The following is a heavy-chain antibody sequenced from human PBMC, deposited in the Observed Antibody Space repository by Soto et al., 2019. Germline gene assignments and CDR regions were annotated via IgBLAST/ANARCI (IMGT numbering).Heavy chain of an antibody. D-gene: IGHD6-13*01. Sequence: GGSLRLSCAASGFTFSSYAMSWVRQAPGKGLEWVSAISGSGGSTYYADSVKGRFTISRDNSKNTLYLQMNSLRAEDTAVYYCAKVRVLQQLPHYFDYWGQGTLVTVSS. J-gene: IGHJ4*02. CDR2: ISGSGGST. V-gene: IGHV3-23*01. CDR1: GFTFSSYA. CDR3: AKVRVLQQLPHYFDY.